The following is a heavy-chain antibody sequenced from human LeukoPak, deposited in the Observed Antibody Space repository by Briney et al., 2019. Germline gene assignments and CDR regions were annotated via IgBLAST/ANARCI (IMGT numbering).Heavy chain of an antibody. CDR2: IYYSGST. CDR3: ARGRFLEWLLPLDY. Sequence: SETLSLTCTVSGGSISSSSYYWGWIRQPPGRGLEWIGSIYYSGSTYYNPSLKSRVTISVDTSKNQFSLKLSSVTAADTAVYYCARGRFLEWLLPLDYWGQGTLVTVSS. D-gene: IGHD3-3*01. J-gene: IGHJ4*02. CDR1: GGSISSSSYY. V-gene: IGHV4-39*07.